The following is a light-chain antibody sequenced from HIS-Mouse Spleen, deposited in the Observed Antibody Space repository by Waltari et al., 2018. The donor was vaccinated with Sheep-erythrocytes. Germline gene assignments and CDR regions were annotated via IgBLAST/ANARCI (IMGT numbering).Light chain of an antibody. V-gene: IGKV3-15*01. CDR3: QQXNXWPET. CDR1: QSVSSN. Sequence: EIVMTQSPATLSVSPGERATLSCRASQSVSSNLAWYQQKPGQAPRLLIYGASTRATGIPARFSGSGSGKEFTLTISSMQSEDFAVYYCQQXNXWPETFGQGTKVXIK. J-gene: IGKJ1*01. CDR2: GAS.